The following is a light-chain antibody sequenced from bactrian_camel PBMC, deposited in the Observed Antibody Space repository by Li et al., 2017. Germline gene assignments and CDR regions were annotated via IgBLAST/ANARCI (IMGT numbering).Light chain of an antibody. Sequence: GLTHSPTSFAVSLGQRATISCRASKSVSTSDYSYIHWYQQKPGLPPKLLIYLASNLESGVPARFRGSGSGTDFTLNIHPVEEEDAATYYCQHSREFPRIFFFKQKTAYELETCDWSS. J-gene: IGKJ3*01. CDR2: LAS. V-gene: IGKV7-5*01. CDR1: KSVSTSDYSY.